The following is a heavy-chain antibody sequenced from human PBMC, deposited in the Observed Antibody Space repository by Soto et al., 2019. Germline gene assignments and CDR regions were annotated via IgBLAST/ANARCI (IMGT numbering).Heavy chain of an antibody. D-gene: IGHD3-16*01. V-gene: IGHV3-23*04. CDR2: VSATAGTT. J-gene: IGHJ4*02. CDR3: AKDRLAGGFDY. Sequence: DVQLVDSGGGLVQPGGSLRLSCAASGLTFSNYAMSWVRQAPGKVIAWVSLVSATAGTTYYTDSVKGRFTISRDNSRNKVYLQMNSLRADDTAVYYCAKDRLAGGFDYWGQGTLGTVSS. CDR1: GLTFSNYA.